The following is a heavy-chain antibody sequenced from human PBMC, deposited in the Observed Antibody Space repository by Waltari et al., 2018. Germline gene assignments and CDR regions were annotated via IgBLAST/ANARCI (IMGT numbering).Heavy chain of an antibody. CDR1: GYTFTSYY. J-gene: IGHJ3*02. CDR2: SNPSGGST. Sequence: QVQLVQSGAEVKKPGASVKVSCKASGYTFTSYYMHWVRQAPGQGLEWRGISNPSGGSTSYAQKCQGRVTMTRDTSTSTVYMELSSLRSEDTAVYYCARGHTVNHAFDIWGQGTMVTVSS. D-gene: IGHD4-17*01. CDR3: ARGHTVNHAFDI. V-gene: IGHV1-46*01.